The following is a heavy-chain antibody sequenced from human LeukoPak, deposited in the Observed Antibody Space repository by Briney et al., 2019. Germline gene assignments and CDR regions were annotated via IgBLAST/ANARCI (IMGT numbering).Heavy chain of an antibody. Sequence: SETLPLTCTVSGGSISSHYWSWIRQPPGKGLEWIGYIYYSGSTNYNPSLKSRVTISVDTSKNQFSLKLSSVTAADTAVYYCARDRVGMDVWGKGTTVTVSS. V-gene: IGHV4-59*11. J-gene: IGHJ6*03. D-gene: IGHD1-26*01. CDR3: ARDRVGMDV. CDR2: IYYSGST. CDR1: GGSISSHY.